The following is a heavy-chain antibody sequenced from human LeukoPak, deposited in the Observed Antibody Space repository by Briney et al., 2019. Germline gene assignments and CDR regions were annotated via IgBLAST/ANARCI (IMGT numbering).Heavy chain of an antibody. CDR1: GFTFSQYG. V-gene: IGHV3-30*02. J-gene: IGHJ4*02. D-gene: IGHD2-2*01. Sequence: PGGSLRLSCAASGFTFSQYGMPWVRQAPGKGMDWVSSIQYDENKKSYSDSVKGRFTFSRDNSKNTLFLQMNRLRVEDTAVYYCARDVAWYCTRASCSYFGFWGQGTLVTVSS. CDR3: ARDVAWYCTRASCSYFGF. CDR2: IQYDENKK.